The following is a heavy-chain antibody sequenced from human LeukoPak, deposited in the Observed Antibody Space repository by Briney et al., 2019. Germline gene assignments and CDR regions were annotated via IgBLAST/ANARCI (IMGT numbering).Heavy chain of an antibody. J-gene: IGHJ3*02. V-gene: IGHV4-34*01. D-gene: IGHD4-17*01. Sequence: SETLSLTCAVYGGSLSGYYWSWLRQPPGKGLEWIGEIKHSGSTNYNPSLKSRVTISVDTSKNQFSLKLSSVTAANTAVYYCARGTLRVRAFDIWGQGTMVTVSS. CDR3: ARGTLRVRAFDI. CDR2: IKHSGST. CDR1: GGSLSGYY.